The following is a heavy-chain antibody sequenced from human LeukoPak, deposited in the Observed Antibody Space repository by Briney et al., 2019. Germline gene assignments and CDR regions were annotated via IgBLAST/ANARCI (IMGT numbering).Heavy chain of an antibody. CDR2: INPNSGGT. CDR1: GYTFTGYY. Sequence: ASVKVSRKASGYTFTGYYMHWVRQAPGQGLGWMGWINPNSGGTNYAQKFQGRVTMTRDTSISTAYMELSRLRSDDTAVYYCAADSSSINNFDYWGQGTLVTVSS. D-gene: IGHD2-2*01. J-gene: IGHJ4*02. V-gene: IGHV1-2*02. CDR3: AADSSSINNFDY.